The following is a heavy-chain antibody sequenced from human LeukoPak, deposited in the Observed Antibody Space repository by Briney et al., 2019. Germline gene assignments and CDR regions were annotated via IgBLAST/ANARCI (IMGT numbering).Heavy chain of an antibody. J-gene: IGHJ3*02. D-gene: IGHD3-22*01. Sequence: PGGSLRLSCAASGFTFSSYSMNWVRQAPGKGLEWVSYISSSSSTIYYADSVKGRFTISRDNAKNSLYLQMNSLRDEDTAVYYCAREPSITMINGGAFDIWGQGTMVTVSS. CDR3: AREPSITMINGGAFDI. CDR2: ISSSSSTI. V-gene: IGHV3-48*02. CDR1: GFTFSSYS.